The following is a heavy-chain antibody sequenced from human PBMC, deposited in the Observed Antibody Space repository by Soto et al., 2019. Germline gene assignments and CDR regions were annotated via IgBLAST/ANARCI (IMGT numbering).Heavy chain of an antibody. D-gene: IGHD2-15*01. J-gene: IGHJ5*02. CDR1: GGSISSSNW. CDR3: ARASYCSGGSCDSWFDP. CDR2: IYHSGST. Sequence: PSETLSLTCAVSGGSISSSNWWSWVRQPPGKGLEWIGEIYHSGSTNYNPSLKSRVTISVDTSKNQFSLKLSSVTAADTAVYYCARASYCSGGSCDSWFDPWGQGTLVTVSS. V-gene: IGHV4-4*02.